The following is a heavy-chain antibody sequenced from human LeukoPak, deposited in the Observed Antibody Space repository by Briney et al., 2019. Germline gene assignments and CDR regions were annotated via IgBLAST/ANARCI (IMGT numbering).Heavy chain of an antibody. CDR2: MFHSGNT. V-gene: IGHV4-38-2*02. CDR1: GYLISSGYY. Sequence: NPSETLSLTCTVSGYLISSGYYWGWIRQSPGKGLEWIGTMFHSGNTYYNPSLNSRVTLSVDTSKNQFSLELNSVTAADTAVYYCAKVGYCDAGPCYFDSWGQGTLVTVSS. D-gene: IGHD2-15*01. CDR3: AKVGYCDAGPCYFDS. J-gene: IGHJ4*02.